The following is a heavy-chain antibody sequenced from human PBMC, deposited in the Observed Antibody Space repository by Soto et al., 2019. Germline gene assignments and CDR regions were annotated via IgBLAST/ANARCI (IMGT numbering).Heavy chain of an antibody. D-gene: IGHD5-12*01. V-gene: IGHV4-4*02. CDR2: VYHTGDT. CDR3: AREIVAAGGNNYFDP. CDR1: GGTVASSHW. Sequence: SETLSLTCGVSGGTVASSHWWSWVRQSPGGGLEWIGNVYHTGDTNFNPSLQSRVTISVDKSNNQFSLRLNSLTAADTAVYFCAREIVAAGGNNYFDPWGPGTLVTVSS. J-gene: IGHJ5*02.